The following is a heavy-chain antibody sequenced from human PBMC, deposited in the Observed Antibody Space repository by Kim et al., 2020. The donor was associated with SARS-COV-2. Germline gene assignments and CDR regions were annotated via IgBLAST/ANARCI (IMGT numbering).Heavy chain of an antibody. CDR1: GYTFTGYY. Sequence: ASVKVSCKASGYTFTGYYMHWVRQAPGQGLEWMGWINPNSGGTNYAQKFQGRVTMTRDTSISTAYMELSRLRSDDTAVYYCARDGRGAKYYYYGMDVWGQGTTVTVSS. J-gene: IGHJ6*02. CDR3: ARDGRGAKYYYYGMDV. CDR2: INPNSGGT. D-gene: IGHD1-26*01. V-gene: IGHV1-2*02.